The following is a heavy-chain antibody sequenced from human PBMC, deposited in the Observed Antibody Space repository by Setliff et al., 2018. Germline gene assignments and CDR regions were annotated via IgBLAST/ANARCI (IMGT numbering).Heavy chain of an antibody. D-gene: IGHD2-21*01. CDR3: ARDAVSNFDRGDSPAY. CDR1: GYVFTGYY. J-gene: IGHJ4*02. V-gene: IGHV1-46*01. CDR2: VNPRTGST. Sequence: GASVKVSCKASGYVFTGYYIHWVRHAPGQGFEWMGSVNPRTGSTAYAARFQGRITMTRDTSATTVYMTLGSLRSDDTAVYFCARDAVSNFDRGDSPAYWGRGTLVTVPS.